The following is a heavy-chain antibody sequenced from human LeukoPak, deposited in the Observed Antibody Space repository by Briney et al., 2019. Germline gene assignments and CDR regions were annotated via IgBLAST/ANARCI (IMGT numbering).Heavy chain of an antibody. CDR2: VSLEGVR. J-gene: IGHJ4*02. CDR3: SRENGAFSPFGY. D-gene: IGHD2-8*01. V-gene: IGHV4-4*02. CDR1: GGSTTTTNW. Sequence: PSQTLSLTRGVSGGSTTTTNWWSWARHFPGQGLQWIGQVSLEGVRNYNPSLTSRVTMSLERAKNLLSLKHNSVTAADTAVYYCSRENGAFSPFGYWGQGILVTV.